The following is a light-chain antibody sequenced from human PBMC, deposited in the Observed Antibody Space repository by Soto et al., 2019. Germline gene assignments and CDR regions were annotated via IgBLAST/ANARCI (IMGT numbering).Light chain of an antibody. J-gene: IGKJ5*01. CDR3: QQYYDVPVT. Sequence: DIVMTQSPDSLTVSLGERATINCKASQPVLRSSNNKNHLAWYQQKPTQSPKMLISWASTRESGVPDRFSGSGSGTEFTLTISSLQAEDAAVYDGQQYYDVPVTFGQGTRLEIK. CDR2: WAS. V-gene: IGKV4-1*01. CDR1: QPVLRSSNNKNH.